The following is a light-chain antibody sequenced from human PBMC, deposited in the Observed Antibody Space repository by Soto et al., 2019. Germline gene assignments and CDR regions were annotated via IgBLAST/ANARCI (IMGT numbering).Light chain of an antibody. CDR1: SSDVGTYNF. J-gene: IGLJ2*01. CDR3: CSYADTSTLV. CDR2: NVN. Sequence: QSVLTQPRSVSGSPGQSVTISCTGTSSDVGTYNFVSWYQQHPGKVPKFMIYNVNKRPSGVPDRFSGSKSGDTASLTISGLQAEDEADYYCCSYADTSTLVFGGGTQLTVL. V-gene: IGLV2-11*01.